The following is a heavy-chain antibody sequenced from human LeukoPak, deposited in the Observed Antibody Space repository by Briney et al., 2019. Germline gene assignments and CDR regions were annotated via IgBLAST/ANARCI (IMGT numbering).Heavy chain of an antibody. Sequence: SETLSLTCAVSGGSISSGGYSWSWIRQPPGKGLEWIGYIYHSGSTYYNPSLKSRVTISVDRSKNQFSLKLSSVTAADTAVYYCARDGTGYYGMDVWGQGTTVTVSS. CDR3: ARDGTGYYGMDV. CDR1: GGSISSGGYS. J-gene: IGHJ6*02. D-gene: IGHD3-10*01. CDR2: IYHSGST. V-gene: IGHV4-30-2*01.